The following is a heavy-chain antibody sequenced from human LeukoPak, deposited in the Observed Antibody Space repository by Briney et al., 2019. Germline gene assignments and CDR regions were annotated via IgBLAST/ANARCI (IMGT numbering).Heavy chain of an antibody. J-gene: IGHJ4*02. V-gene: IGHV4-34*01. D-gene: IGHD3-22*01. CDR2: INHSGGT. Sequence: KPSETLSLTCAVYGGSFSGYYWNWIRQPPGKGLEWIGEINHSGGTNYNPSLKSRVTISVDTSKKQFSLRLSSVTAADTAVYFCARGRDFRGYQFKGFDNWGQGTLVTVSS. CDR3: ARGRDFRGYQFKGFDN. CDR1: GGSFSGYY.